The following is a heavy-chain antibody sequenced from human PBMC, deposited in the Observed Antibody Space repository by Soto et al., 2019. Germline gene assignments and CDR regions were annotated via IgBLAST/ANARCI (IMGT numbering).Heavy chain of an antibody. V-gene: IGHV1-69*13. J-gene: IGHJ4*02. Sequence: ASVKVSCKASGGTFSSYAISWVRQAPGQGLEWMGGIIPIFGTANYAQKFQGRVTITADESTSTAYMELSSLRSEDTAVYYCARTPPDDYSNYFSYWGQGTLVTVSS. D-gene: IGHD4-4*01. CDR2: IIPIFGTA. CDR3: ARTPPDDYSNYFSY. CDR1: GGTFSSYA.